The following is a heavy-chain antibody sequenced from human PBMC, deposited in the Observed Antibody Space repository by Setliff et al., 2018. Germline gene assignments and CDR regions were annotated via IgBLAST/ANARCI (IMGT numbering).Heavy chain of an antibody. D-gene: IGHD6-19*01. J-gene: IGHJ4*02. CDR1: GVSIANTASY. V-gene: IGHV4-61*08. CDR3: ARKVEQWLTPHFDY. Sequence: SETLSLTCNVSGVSIANTASYWSWIRQPPGRGLEWIGYVHFTGSTNYNPSLKSRVTMSVDVSKSQFSLRLSSVTAADTAVYYCARKVEQWLTPHFDYWGQGALVTVSS. CDR2: VHFTGST.